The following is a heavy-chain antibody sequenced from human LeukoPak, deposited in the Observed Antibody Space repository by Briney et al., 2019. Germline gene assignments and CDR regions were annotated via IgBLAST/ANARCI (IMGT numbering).Heavy chain of an antibody. CDR3: ARCVLGAARRALYYFDY. Sequence: GGSLRLSCAASGFTFSDYYMSWIRQAPGKGLEWVSYISSSSSYTNYADSVKGRFTISRDNAKNSLYLQMNSLRAEDTAVYYCARCVLGAARRALYYFDYWGQGTLVTVSS. CDR2: ISSSSSYT. J-gene: IGHJ4*02. D-gene: IGHD6-6*01. CDR1: GFTFSDYY. V-gene: IGHV3-11*06.